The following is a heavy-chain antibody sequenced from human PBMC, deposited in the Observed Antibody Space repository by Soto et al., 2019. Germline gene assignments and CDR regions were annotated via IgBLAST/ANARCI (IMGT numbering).Heavy chain of an antibody. V-gene: IGHV4-4*07. J-gene: IGHJ6*02. CDR2: IYTSGST. D-gene: IGHD3-10*01. CDR1: GGSISSYY. CDR3: ARNSPRSKRGYYSYYGMDL. Sequence: SETLSLTCTVSGGSISSYYWSWIRQPAGKGLEWIGRIYTSGSTNYNPSLKSRVTMSVDTSKNQFSLKLSSVTAADTAVYYCARNSPRSKRGYYSYYGMDLWGQGTTATVSS.